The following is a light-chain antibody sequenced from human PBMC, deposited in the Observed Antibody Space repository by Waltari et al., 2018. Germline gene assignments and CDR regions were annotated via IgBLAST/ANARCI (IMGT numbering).Light chain of an antibody. V-gene: IGKV1-39*01. CDR1: QSISIY. CDR2: AAS. CDR3: QQTYSAPWT. Sequence: DIQMTQSPSSLSASIRHRVTITCRASQSISIYFNWYQQKPGKAPTLLISAASNLQSGVPSRFSGSRSGTDFTLTISSLQPEDFATFYCQQTYSAPWTFGQGTKVEMK. J-gene: IGKJ1*01.